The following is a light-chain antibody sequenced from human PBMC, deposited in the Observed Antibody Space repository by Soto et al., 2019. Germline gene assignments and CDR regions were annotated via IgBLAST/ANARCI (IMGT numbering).Light chain of an antibody. V-gene: IGKV1-5*01. CDR3: QQYNTYPWT. J-gene: IGKJ1*01. Sequence: DIQMTQSPSTLSASVGDRVTITCRSSQSISGYLAWYQQKPGKAPKLLIYDASSLESGVPSRFSGSASGTEFTLTISSLQPDDFANYYCQQYNTYPWTFGQGTKVEIK. CDR1: QSISGY. CDR2: DAS.